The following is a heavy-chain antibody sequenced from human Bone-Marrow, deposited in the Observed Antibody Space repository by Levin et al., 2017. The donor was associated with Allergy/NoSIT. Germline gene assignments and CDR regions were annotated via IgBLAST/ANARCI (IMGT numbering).Heavy chain of an antibody. D-gene: IGHD3-9*01. V-gene: IGHV4-4*02. Sequence: NASETLSLTCTVSGGSIDSNDLWSWVRQPPGKGLEWIAEIHHSGNTNYNPSLKSRVTMSVDKSNNQFSLNLNSVTAADTAVYYCASAGDILTGTNYFDPWGQGTLVTVSS. CDR1: GGSIDSNDL. J-gene: IGHJ5*02. CDR2: IHHSGNT. CDR3: ASAGDILTGTNYFDP.